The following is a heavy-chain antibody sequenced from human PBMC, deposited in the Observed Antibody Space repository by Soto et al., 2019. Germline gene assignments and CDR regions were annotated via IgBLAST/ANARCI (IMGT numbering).Heavy chain of an antibody. J-gene: IGHJ4*02. Sequence: SETLSLTCTVSGGSISSSSYYWGWIRQPPGKGLEWIGSIYYSGSTYYNPSLKSRVTISVDTSKNQFSLKLSSVTAADTAVYYCARKWREIQLWLLDYWGQGTLVTVSS. CDR2: IYYSGST. D-gene: IGHD5-18*01. CDR3: ARKWREIQLWLLDY. V-gene: IGHV4-39*01. CDR1: GGSISSSSYY.